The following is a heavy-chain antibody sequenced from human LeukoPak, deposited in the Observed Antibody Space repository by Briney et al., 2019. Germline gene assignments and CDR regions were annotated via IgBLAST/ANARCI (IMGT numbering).Heavy chain of an antibody. Sequence: GGSLRLSCAASGFTFSSYEMNWVRQAPGKGLEWVSVIYSGGSTYYADSVKGRFTISRDNSKNTLYLQMNSLRAEDTAVYYCARDRGYSYGYGEYYFDYWGQGTLVTVSS. CDR2: IYSGGST. J-gene: IGHJ4*02. CDR1: GFTFSSYE. CDR3: ARDRGYSYGYGEYYFDY. V-gene: IGHV3-66*01. D-gene: IGHD5-18*01.